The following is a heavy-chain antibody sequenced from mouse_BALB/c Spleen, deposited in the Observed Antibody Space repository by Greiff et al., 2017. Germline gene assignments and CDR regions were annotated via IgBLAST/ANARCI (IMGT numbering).Heavy chain of an antibody. J-gene: IGHJ4*01. V-gene: IGHV1-18*01. Sequence: VHVKQSGPELVKPGASVKIPCKASGYTFTDYNMDWVKQSHGKSLEWIGDINPNNGGTIYNQKFKGKATLTVDKSSSTAYMELRSLTSEDTAVYYCATGTYAMDYWGQGTSVTVSS. D-gene: IGHD4-1*01. CDR2: INPNNGGT. CDR3: ATGTYAMDY. CDR1: GYTFTDYN.